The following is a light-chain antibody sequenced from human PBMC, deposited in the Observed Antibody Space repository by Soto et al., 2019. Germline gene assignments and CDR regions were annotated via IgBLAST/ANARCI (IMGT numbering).Light chain of an antibody. CDR3: CSYAGSSTYV. J-gene: IGLJ1*01. CDR1: ISDVGSYNL. V-gene: IGLV2-23*01. CDR2: EGS. Sequence: SALPQPSSVAGSPGQSITISFTGTISDVGSYNLVSWYQQHPGKAPKLMIYEGSKRPSGVSNRFSGSKSGNTASLTISGLQAEDEADYYCCSYAGSSTYVFGTGTKVTVL.